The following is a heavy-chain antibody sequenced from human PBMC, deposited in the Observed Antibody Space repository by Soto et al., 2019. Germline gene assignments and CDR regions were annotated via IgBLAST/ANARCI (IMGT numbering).Heavy chain of an antibody. V-gene: IGHV4-39*01. CDR1: GGSISSSSYY. CDR2: IYYSGST. Sequence: SETLSLTCAVSGGSISSSSYYWGWIRQPPGKGLEWIGSIYYSGSTYYNPSLKSRVTISVDTSKNQFSLKLSSVTAADTAVYYCARQDIVLMVYANDYWGQGTLVTVSS. CDR3: ARQDIVLMVYANDY. J-gene: IGHJ4*02. D-gene: IGHD2-8*01.